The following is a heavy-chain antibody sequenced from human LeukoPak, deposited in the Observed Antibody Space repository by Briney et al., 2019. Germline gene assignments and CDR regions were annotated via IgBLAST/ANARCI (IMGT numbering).Heavy chain of an antibody. Sequence: GGSLRLSCAASGFTFSSYEMNWVRQAPGKGLERVSYISSGGTTLYYADSVKGRFTISRDNVKNSLYLQMNSLSAEDTGVYYCARVKGSGWYEVDYWGQGTLVTVSS. J-gene: IGHJ4*02. CDR2: ISSGGTTL. V-gene: IGHV3-48*03. D-gene: IGHD6-19*01. CDR1: GFTFSSYE. CDR3: ARVKGSGWYEVDY.